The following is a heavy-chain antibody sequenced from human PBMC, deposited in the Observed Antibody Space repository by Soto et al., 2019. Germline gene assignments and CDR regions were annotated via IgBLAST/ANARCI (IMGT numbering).Heavy chain of an antibody. CDR2: ISTNGGST. V-gene: IGHV3-64D*06. CDR1: GFTFSSYA. Sequence: RGSLRLSCSASGFTFSSYAMHWVRQATGKGLEYVSSISTNGGSTHYADSVKGRFTISRDNSKNTQYLQMSSLRADDTAVYYCVNGDYYYDSSGYYHLPYCRQG. D-gene: IGHD3-22*01. J-gene: IGHJ4*02. CDR3: VNGDYYYDSSGYYHLPY.